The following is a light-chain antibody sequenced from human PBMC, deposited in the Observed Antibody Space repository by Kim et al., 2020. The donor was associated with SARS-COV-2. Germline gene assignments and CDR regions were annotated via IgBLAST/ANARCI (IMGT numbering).Light chain of an antibody. CDR2: RNN. V-gene: IGLV10-54*01. Sequence: QAWLTQPPSVSKGLRQTATLTCTGNSNNVGNQGAAWLQQHQGHPPKLLSYRNNNRPSGISERLSASRSGNTASLTITGLQPEDEADYYCSAWDSSLSAWVFGGGTKLTVL. CDR3: SAWDSSLSAWV. CDR1: SNNVGNQG. J-gene: IGLJ3*02.